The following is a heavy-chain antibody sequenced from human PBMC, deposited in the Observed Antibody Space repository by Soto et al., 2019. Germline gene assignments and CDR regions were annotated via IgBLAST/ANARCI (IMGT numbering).Heavy chain of an antibody. J-gene: IGHJ4*02. CDR2: IGRKAKNYAT. V-gene: IGHV3-73*02. Sequence: VHLVQSGGGLVQPGGSLKLSCAASGFIFSGSAMHWVRQASGKGLEWVGRIGRKAKNYATEYGASVEGRFTISRDDSKNTTFLLMNSLKSEDTAVYFCVIQWLVVSALDHWGQGTLVTVSS. CDR1: GFIFSGSA. CDR3: VIQWLVVSALDH. D-gene: IGHD6-19*01.